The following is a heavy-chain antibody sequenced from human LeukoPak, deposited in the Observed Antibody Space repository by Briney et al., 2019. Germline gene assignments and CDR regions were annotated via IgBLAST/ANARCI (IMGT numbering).Heavy chain of an antibody. CDR2: IKESGSEK. V-gene: IGHV3-7*05. CDR1: GFTFSRYW. J-gene: IGHJ4*02. D-gene: IGHD3-16*01. Sequence: GGSLRLSCEASGFTFSRYWMSWVRQAPGKGLEWVANIKESGSEKDYVDSVKGRFTISRDNAKNSLYLQMNSLRVEDTAVYYCARLSRLHLGELLDWGQGTLVTVSS. CDR3: ARLSRLHLGELLD.